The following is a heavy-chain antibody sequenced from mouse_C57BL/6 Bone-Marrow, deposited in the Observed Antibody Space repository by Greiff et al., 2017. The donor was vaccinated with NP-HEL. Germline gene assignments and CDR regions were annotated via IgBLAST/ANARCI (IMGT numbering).Heavy chain of an antibody. D-gene: IGHD3-1*01. Sequence: EVQGVESGGGLVQPGGSMKLSCVASGFTFSNYWMNWVRQSPEKGLEWVAQIRLKSDNYASHYAESVKGRFTISRDDSKSSVYLQMNNLRAEDTGIYYCNSGKVYFDYWGQGTTLTVSS. CDR1: GFTFSNYW. V-gene: IGHV6-3*01. CDR3: NSGKVYFDY. CDR2: IRLKSDNYAS. J-gene: IGHJ2*01.